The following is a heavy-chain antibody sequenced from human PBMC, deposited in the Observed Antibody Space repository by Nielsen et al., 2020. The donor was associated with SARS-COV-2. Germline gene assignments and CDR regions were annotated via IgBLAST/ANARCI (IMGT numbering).Heavy chain of an antibody. V-gene: IGHV1-18*04. Sequence: ASVKVSCKASGYTFTKYGISWVRQAPGQGLEWMGWISGNSDSAKYVKKFLGRVIMTTDTSTSTAYLEVRSLRSDDTAVYYCASSAPPSGFNWFDPWGQGRLVSVSS. CDR3: ASSAPPSGFNWFDP. CDR1: GYTFTKYG. D-gene: IGHD3-22*01. J-gene: IGHJ5*02. CDR2: ISGNSDSA.